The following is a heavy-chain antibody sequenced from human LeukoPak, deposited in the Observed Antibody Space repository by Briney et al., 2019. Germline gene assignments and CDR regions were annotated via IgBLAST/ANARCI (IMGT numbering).Heavy chain of an antibody. J-gene: IGHJ6*02. CDR3: ARGMYDNSGQHYYFYYALED. D-gene: IGHD3-22*01. CDR1: GYTFTSYH. CDR2: MNANSGHT. V-gene: IGHV1-8*01. Sequence: ASVKVSCKTSGYTFTSYHIDWVRQAPGQRPEWMGWMNANSGHTGSAEKFQGRLTMTRDASINTAFMELNSLRSDDTAVYYCARGMYDNSGQHYYFYYALEDWGQGTTVIVSS.